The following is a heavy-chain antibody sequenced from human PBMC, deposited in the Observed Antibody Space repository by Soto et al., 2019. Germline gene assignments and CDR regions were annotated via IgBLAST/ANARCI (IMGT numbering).Heavy chain of an antibody. CDR3: ARQARNYYYYYYMDV. J-gene: IGHJ6*03. V-gene: IGHV4-31*03. CDR2: IYYSGST. D-gene: IGHD1-1*01. Sequence: PSETLSLTCTVSGGSISSGGYYWSWIRQHPGKGLEWIGYIYYSGSTYYNPSLKSRVTISVDTSKNQFSLKLSSVTAADTAVYYCARQARNYYYYYYMDVWGKGTTVTVSS. CDR1: GGSISSGGYY.